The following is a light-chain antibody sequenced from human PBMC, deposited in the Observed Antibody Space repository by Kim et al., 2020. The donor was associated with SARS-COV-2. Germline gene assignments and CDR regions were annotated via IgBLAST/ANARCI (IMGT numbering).Light chain of an antibody. CDR2: DAS. V-gene: IGKV3-15*01. Sequence: SPGERATLSCRASQSININLAWYQQKPGQAPRLLIYDASTRATGIPARFSGSGSGTEFTLTISSLQPEDFAFYHCQQYNHWSALSFGGGTKVDIK. CDR1: QSININ. CDR3: QQYNHWSALS. J-gene: IGKJ4*01.